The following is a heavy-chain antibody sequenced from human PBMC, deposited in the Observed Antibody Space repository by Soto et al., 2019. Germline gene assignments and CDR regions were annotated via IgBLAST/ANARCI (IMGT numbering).Heavy chain of an antibody. Sequence: SETLSLTCTVSGGSVSSGSYYWSWIRQPPGKGLEWIGYIYYSGSTNYNPSLKSRVTISVDTSKNQFSLRLSSVTAADTAVYYCARDSVYGSGSYPYWGQGTLVTVSS. D-gene: IGHD3-10*01. CDR3: ARDSVYGSGSYPY. CDR2: IYYSGST. V-gene: IGHV4-61*01. CDR1: GGSVSSGSYY. J-gene: IGHJ4*02.